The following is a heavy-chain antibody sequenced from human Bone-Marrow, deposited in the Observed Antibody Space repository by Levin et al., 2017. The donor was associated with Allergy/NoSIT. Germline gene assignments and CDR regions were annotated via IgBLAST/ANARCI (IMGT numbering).Heavy chain of an antibody. CDR1: GGPLTNFY. D-gene: IGHD2-21*01. J-gene: IGHJ6*02. Sequence: GSLRLSCSVYGGPLTNFYWSWIRQTPGKGLEYIGEITQSGSTAYNPSLQSRVPISRDTSKSQFSLTLTSVTVADTAVYYCERWKGGGGWSGGRRQYFHHGMDVWGQGTTVIVSS. CDR3: ERWKGGGGWSGGRRQYFHHGMDV. V-gene: IGHV4-34*01. CDR2: ITQSGST.